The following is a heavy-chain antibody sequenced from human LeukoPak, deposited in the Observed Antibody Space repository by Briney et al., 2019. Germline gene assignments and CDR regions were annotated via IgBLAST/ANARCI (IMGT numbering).Heavy chain of an antibody. CDR2: IYHSGST. CDR1: GYSISSGYY. J-gene: IGHJ4*02. D-gene: IGHD2-2*01. Sequence: PSETLSLTCVVSGYSISSGYYWGWIRQPPGKGLEWLGCIYHSGSTYYNPSLKSRVTISVDTSKNQFSLKLSSVTAAHTAGYYCARIYCNSTSFDVFDYWGQGTLVTVSS. CDR3: ARIYCNSTSFDVFDY. V-gene: IGHV4-38-2*01.